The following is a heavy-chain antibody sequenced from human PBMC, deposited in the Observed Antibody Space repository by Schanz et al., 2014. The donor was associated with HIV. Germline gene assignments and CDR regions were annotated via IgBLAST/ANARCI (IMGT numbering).Heavy chain of an antibody. CDR1: GFTVSSNY. CDR3: ARSSGWRVFDY. CDR2: IYSGGST. V-gene: IGHV3-53*02. Sequence: EVQLVETGGGLIQPGGSLRLSCAASGFTVSSNYMSWVRQAPGKGLEWVSVIYSGGSTYYTDSVKGRFSISRDNSKNTLYLQMKRLRAEEKAVYYCARSSGWRVFDYWGQGTLVTVSS. J-gene: IGHJ4*02. D-gene: IGHD6-19*01.